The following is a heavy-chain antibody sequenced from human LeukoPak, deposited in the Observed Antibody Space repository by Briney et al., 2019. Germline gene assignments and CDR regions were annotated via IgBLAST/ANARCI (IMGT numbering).Heavy chain of an antibody. D-gene: IGHD3-9*01. CDR3: ERARGRTILPGLSYMDV. Sequence: GGSLRLSCAASGFSLSGYWMSWVRQAPGKGLEWVARLHADGVEKYYVDSVTGRFTISRDNAKNSLYLQMNSLRAEDTAVYYCERARGRTILPGLSYMDVWGKGTTVTVSS. J-gene: IGHJ6*03. V-gene: IGHV3-7*01. CDR1: GFSLSGYW. CDR2: LHADGVEK.